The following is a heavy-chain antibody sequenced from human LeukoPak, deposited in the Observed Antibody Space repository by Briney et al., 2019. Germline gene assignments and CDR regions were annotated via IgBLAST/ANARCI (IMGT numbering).Heavy chain of an antibody. D-gene: IGHD1-26*01. Sequence: SETLSLTCTVSGGSISSGGYYWSWIRQHPGKGLEWIGYIYCSGSTYYNPSLKSRVTISVDTSKNQFSLKLSSVTAADTAVYYCAGLGGSYYFVNWGQGTLVTVSS. J-gene: IGHJ4*02. CDR2: IYCSGST. CDR3: AGLGGSYYFVN. V-gene: IGHV4-31*03. CDR1: GGSISSGGYY.